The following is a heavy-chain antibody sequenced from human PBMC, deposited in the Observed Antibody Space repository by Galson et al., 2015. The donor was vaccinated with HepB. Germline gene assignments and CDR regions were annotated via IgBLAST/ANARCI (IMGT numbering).Heavy chain of an antibody. J-gene: IGHJ4*02. CDR3: AREGSAKKLDY. CDR1: GFTVSTSS. V-gene: IGHV3-30-3*01. CDR2: ISFAGDKK. D-gene: IGHD1-26*01. Sequence: FLRLSCAAFGFTVSTSSMHWIRQAPGKGLEWVSLISFAGDKKHYTDSVKGRFIISRDNSKNTLYLEMNSLTTDDTAVYYCAREGSAKKLDYWGQGALVSVSS.